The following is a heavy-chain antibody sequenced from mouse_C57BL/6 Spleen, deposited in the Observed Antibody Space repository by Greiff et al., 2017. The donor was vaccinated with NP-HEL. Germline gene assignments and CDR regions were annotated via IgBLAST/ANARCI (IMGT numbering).Heavy chain of an antibody. CDR2: IRNKANGYTT. J-gene: IGHJ1*03. Sequence: EVKLMESGGGLVQPGGSLSLSCAASGFTFTDYYMSWVRQPPGKALEWLGFIRNKANGYTTEYSASVKGRFTISRDNSQSILYLQMNALRAEDSATYYCARWNYGSSEYFDVWGTGTTVTVSS. D-gene: IGHD1-1*01. CDR3: ARWNYGSSEYFDV. V-gene: IGHV7-3*01. CDR1: GFTFTDYY.